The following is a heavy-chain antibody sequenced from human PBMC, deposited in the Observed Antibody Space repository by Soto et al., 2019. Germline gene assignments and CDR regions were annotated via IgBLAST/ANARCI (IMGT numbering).Heavy chain of an antibody. Sequence: EVQLVESGGGLVQPGGSLRLSCAASGFTVSSNYMSWVRQAPGKGLEWVSVIYSGGSTYYADSVKGRFTISRDNSKNTLYLQMNSLRAKDTAVYYCARAANYGETNNWFDPWGQGTLVTVSS. D-gene: IGHD3-10*01. V-gene: IGHV3-66*01. CDR1: GFTVSSNY. CDR3: ARAANYGETNNWFDP. CDR2: IYSGGST. J-gene: IGHJ5*02.